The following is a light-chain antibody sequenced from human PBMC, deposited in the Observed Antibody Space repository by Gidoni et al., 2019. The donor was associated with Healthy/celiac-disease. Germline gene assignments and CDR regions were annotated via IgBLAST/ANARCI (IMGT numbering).Light chain of an antibody. V-gene: IGLV1-44*01. CDR1: SSNIGSNT. J-gene: IGLJ2*01. CDR2: SNN. Sequence: QSLLTQPPSASGTPAQRVTSSCSGSSSNIGSNTVNWYQQLPGTAPKLLISSNNQPPSGVPDRFSGSKSGTSASLAISGLQSADEADYYCAAWDDSLNGVVFGGGTKLTVL. CDR3: AAWDDSLNGVV.